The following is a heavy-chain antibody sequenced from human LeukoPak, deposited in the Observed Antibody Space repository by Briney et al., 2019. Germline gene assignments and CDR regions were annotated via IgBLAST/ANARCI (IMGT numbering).Heavy chain of an antibody. CDR3: ARGVRFYNGYDFDY. V-gene: IGHV1-2*02. D-gene: IGHD5-12*01. J-gene: IGHJ4*02. CDR2: IIPKNGGT. Sequence: ASVKVSCMASGYTITEYYMHRVRQAPGQGLEWMGWIIPKNGGTKYAQKFQGTVTMTRDTSISTAYLELSRLGSDDTAVYYCARGVRFYNGYDFDYWGQGTLVTVSS. CDR1: GYTITEYY.